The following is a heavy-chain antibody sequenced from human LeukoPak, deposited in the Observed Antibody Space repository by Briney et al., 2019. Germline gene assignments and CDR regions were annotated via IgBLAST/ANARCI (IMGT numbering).Heavy chain of an antibody. J-gene: IGHJ3*02. Sequence: GASVKDSCKASGYTFTGYYMHWVRQAPGQGLEWMGWINPNSGGTNYAQKFQGRVTMTRDTSISTAYMELSRLRSDDTAVYYCARDKSGSYYGHDAFDIWGQGTMVTVSS. CDR3: ARDKSGSYYGHDAFDI. CDR2: INPNSGGT. V-gene: IGHV1-2*02. CDR1: GYTFTGYY. D-gene: IGHD1-26*01.